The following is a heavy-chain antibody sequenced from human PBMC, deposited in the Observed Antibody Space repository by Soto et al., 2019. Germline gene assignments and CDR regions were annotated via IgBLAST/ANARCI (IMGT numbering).Heavy chain of an antibody. J-gene: IGHJ5*02. V-gene: IGHV3-30-3*02. CDR2: ISYDGSNK. D-gene: IGHD3-3*01. Sequence: GGSLRLSCAASGFTFSSYAMHWVRQAPGKGLEWVAVISYDGSNKYYADSVKGRFTISRDNSKNTLYLQMNSLRAEDTAVYYCAKQPHYDFWNGYSNWFDPWGQGTLVTVSS. CDR3: AKQPHYDFWNGYSNWFDP. CDR1: GFTFSSYA.